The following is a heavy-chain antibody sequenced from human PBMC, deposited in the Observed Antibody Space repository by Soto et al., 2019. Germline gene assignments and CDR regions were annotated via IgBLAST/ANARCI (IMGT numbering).Heavy chain of an antibody. CDR3: ARGGYCSGGSCSQVNWFDP. CDR1: GGSISSYY. CDR2: IYYSGST. V-gene: IGHV4-59*01. D-gene: IGHD2-15*01. Sequence: QVQLQESGPGLVKPSETLSLTCTVSGGSISSYYWSWIRQPPGKGLEWIGYIYYSGSTNYNPSLKRRVTISVDTSKNQFSLKLSSVTAADTAVYYCARGGYCSGGSCSQVNWFDPWGQGTLVTVSS. J-gene: IGHJ5*02.